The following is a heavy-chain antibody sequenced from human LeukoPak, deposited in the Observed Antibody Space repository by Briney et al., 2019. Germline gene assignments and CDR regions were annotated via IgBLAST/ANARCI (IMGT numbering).Heavy chain of an antibody. J-gene: IGHJ4*02. CDR3: ATAITMVRGVIQDY. CDR1: GYTFTGYY. D-gene: IGHD3-10*01. CDR2: INPNSGGT. V-gene: IGHV1-2*06. Sequence: ASVKVSCKASGYTFTGYYMHWVRQAPGQGLEWMGRINPNSGGTNYAQKFQGRVTMTRDTSISTAYMELSRLRSDDTAVYYCATAITMVRGVIQDYWGQGTLVTVSS.